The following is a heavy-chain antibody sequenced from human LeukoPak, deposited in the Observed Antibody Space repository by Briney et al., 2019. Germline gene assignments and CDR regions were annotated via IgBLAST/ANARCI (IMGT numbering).Heavy chain of an antibody. V-gene: IGHV3-23*01. D-gene: IGHD4-17*01. CDR1: GFTFSSYA. J-gene: IGHJ3*01. CDR2: ITGSGANT. Sequence: PGGSLRLSCAASGFTFSSYAMSWVRQAPRRGLEWVSTITGSGANTYYADSVTGRFTISRDNSKNTLFLQMNSLRAEDTAVYYCAKDPNGDYVGAYDFWGQGTMVSVSS. CDR3: AKDPNGDYVGAYDF.